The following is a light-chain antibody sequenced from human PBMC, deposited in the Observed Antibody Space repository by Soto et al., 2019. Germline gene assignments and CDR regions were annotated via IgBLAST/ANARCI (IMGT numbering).Light chain of an antibody. CDR2: VNSDGSH. Sequence: QSVLTQSPSASASLGASVKLTCTLSRGHSNYAIAWHQQQPEKGPRHLMKVNSDGSHHKGDGIPGRFSGSSSGAERYLTDSSLHSEDEAAYYSQAWDTGSQVFGGGTKVTVL. J-gene: IGLJ2*01. CDR1: RGHSNYA. V-gene: IGLV4-69*01. CDR3: QAWDTGSQV.